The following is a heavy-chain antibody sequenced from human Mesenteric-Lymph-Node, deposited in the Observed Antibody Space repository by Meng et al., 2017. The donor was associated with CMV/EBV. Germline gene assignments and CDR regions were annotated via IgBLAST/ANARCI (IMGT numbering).Heavy chain of an antibody. CDR3: ARSAVAGPIDY. CDR2: IIPIFGTA. CDR1: GGTFSSYA. V-gene: IGHV1-69*05. Sequence: PCKASGGTFSSYAISGVRQAPGQGLEWMGGIIPIFGTANYAQKFQGRVTITTDESTSTAYMELSSLRSEDTAVYYCARSAVAGPIDYWGQGTLVTVSS. J-gene: IGHJ4*02. D-gene: IGHD6-19*01.